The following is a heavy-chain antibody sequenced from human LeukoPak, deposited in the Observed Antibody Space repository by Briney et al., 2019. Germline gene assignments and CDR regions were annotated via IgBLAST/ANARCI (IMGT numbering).Heavy chain of an antibody. J-gene: IGHJ4*02. CDR2: ISSSSSYI. CDR1: GFTFSSYT. CDR3: ARDLTGKYFIAY. Sequence: GGSLRLSCGASGFTFSSYTMNWVRQAPGKGLEWVSSISSSSSYIYYADSVKGRFTISRDNSKNTVHLQMNSLRAADTALYSCARDLTGKYFIAYWGQGTLVTVSS. V-gene: IGHV3-21*01. D-gene: IGHD2-8*02.